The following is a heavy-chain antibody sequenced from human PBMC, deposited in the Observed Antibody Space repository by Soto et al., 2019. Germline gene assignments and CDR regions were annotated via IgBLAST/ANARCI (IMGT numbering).Heavy chain of an antibody. V-gene: IGHV4-34*01. CDR3: ARAPKVSGSSQTRPDF. D-gene: IGHD6-6*01. Sequence: SETLSLTCSIYSGSFSGYYWSWSRQPPGKGLEWIGEISQSGNTNYSPSLKSRVSISIDTSKKQFSLNLASVSAADTAVYYCARAPKVSGSSQTRPDFWGQGTLVTV. CDR2: ISQSGNT. CDR1: SGSFSGYY. J-gene: IGHJ4*02.